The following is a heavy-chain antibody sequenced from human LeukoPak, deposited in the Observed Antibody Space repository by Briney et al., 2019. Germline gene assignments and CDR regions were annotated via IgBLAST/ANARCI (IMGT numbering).Heavy chain of an antibody. CDR2: ISAYNGNT. J-gene: IGHJ5*02. Sequence: ASVKVSCKASGGTFSSYAISWVRQAPGQGLEWMGWISAYNGNTNYAQKLQGRVTMTTDTSTSTAYMELRSLRSDDTAVYYCARAVEYSYGNWFDPWGQGTLVTVSS. CDR1: GGTFSSYA. CDR3: ARAVEYSYGNWFDP. D-gene: IGHD5-18*01. V-gene: IGHV1-18*01.